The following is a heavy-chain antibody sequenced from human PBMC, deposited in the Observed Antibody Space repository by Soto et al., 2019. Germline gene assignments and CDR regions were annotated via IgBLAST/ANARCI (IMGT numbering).Heavy chain of an antibody. V-gene: IGHV1-69*13. CDR3: VRGPDYEGYFDY. Sequence: SVKVSCKASGTTFSNYAVGWVRQAPGQGLEWMGGIILPFGTPNYAQKFQGRVTITADESMTTAFMELRGLRSEDTAVYFCVRGPDYEGYFDYWGQGTLVTVSS. D-gene: IGHD3-22*01. J-gene: IGHJ4*02. CDR1: GTTFSNYA. CDR2: IILPFGTP.